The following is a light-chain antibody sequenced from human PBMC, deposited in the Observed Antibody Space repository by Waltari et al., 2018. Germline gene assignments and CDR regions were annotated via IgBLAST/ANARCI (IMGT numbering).Light chain of an antibody. CDR1: QSISNN. V-gene: IGKV3-15*01. Sequence: EIVKTQSPATLSVSPGERAPLSCMASQSISNNLAWYQQKPGQAPRLLVYGASTRATGIPARFSGSGSGTEFTLTISSLQSEDFAVYYCQQYYNWPQTFGQGTKLEIK. CDR2: GAS. J-gene: IGKJ2*01. CDR3: QQYYNWPQT.